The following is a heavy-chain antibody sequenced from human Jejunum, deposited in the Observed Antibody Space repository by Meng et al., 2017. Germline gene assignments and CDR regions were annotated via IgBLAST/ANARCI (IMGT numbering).Heavy chain of an antibody. Sequence: QSQLQESVPRLAMPSGSLSLTCAVSGGSISNNNCWSWCRQPPGKGLEWIGEISHTGRINYNPSLKSRVTMSLDKSKNQFSLDLISVTGADTAVYYCARDLFDPNIAATGWFDPWGQGTLVTVSS. CDR1: GGSISNNNC. CDR2: ISHTGRI. D-gene: IGHD2/OR15-2a*01. J-gene: IGHJ5*02. CDR3: ARDLFDPNIAATGWFDP. V-gene: IGHV4-4*02.